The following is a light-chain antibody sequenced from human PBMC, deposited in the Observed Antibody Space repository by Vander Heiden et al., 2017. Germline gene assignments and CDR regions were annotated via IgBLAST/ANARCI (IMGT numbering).Light chain of an antibody. J-gene: IGKJ1*01. CDR1: ESSSSL. Sequence: DIHMTQSSSSLSASVGDRVTISGRGSESSSSLLKWYRKTPGKATKLLIYAACSLQSGVPSRISGSGSGTDFTLTISRLHAEDVTTYYRHESGSTPWTFGQGTRVEIK. CDR3: HESGSTPWT. CDR2: AAC. V-gene: IGKV1-39*01.